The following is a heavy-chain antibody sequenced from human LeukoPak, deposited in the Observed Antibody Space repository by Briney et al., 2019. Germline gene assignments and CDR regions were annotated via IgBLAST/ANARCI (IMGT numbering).Heavy chain of an antibody. CDR3: ARDLHYGDYRRNIDY. D-gene: IGHD4-17*01. CDR2: IVVGSGNT. V-gene: IGHV1-58*02. CDR1: GFTFTSSA. J-gene: IGHJ4*02. Sequence: ASVKVSCKASGFTFTSSAMQGVRQARGQRREWIGWIVVGSGNTNYAQKFQGRVTMTTDTSTSTAYMELTSLRSDDTDVFYCARDLHYGDYRRNIDYWGQGTLVTVSS.